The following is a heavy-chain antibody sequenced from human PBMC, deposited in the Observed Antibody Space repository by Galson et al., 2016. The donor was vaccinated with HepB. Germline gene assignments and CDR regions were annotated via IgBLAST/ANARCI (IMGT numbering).Heavy chain of an antibody. D-gene: IGHD1-26*01. J-gene: IGHJ4*02. Sequence: SLRLSCAASGFSFDDAWMSWVRQVPGRGLEWVGRIRTKSDGGTADYAAPVTGRFTISRDDSKDTLYLQMNSLKSEDTAIYYCTTFFPGPSGSYGREWGQGTLVTVSS. CDR2: IRTKSDGGTA. CDR1: GFSFDDAW. CDR3: TTFFPGPSGSYGRE. V-gene: IGHV3-15*07.